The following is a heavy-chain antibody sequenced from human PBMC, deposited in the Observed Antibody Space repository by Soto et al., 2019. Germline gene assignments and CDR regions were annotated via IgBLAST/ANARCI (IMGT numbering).Heavy chain of an antibody. D-gene: IGHD4-17*01. V-gene: IGHV4-31*03. J-gene: IGHJ6*02. CDR3: ARAVTKDGAYYYYGMDV. CDR1: GGSISSGGYY. CDR2: IYYSGST. Sequence: QVQLQESGPGLVKPSQTLSLTCTVSGGSISSGGYYWSWIRQHPGKGLEWIGYIYYSGSTYYNPSLKSRVTISVDTSKNQFSLKLSSVTAADTAVYYCARAVTKDGAYYYYGMDVWGQGTTVTVSS.